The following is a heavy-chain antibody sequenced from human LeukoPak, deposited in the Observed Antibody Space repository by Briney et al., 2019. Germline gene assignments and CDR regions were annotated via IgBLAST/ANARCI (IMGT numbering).Heavy chain of an antibody. D-gene: IGHD6-19*01. J-gene: IGHJ4*02. CDR1: GFTFSNYW. CDR3: VRLKWDPSSGLAY. CDR2: IKSDGSIT. Sequence: GGSLRLSCAASGFTFSNYWMHWVRQVPGKGLVWVSRIKSDGSITNYADSVEGRFTISRDNAKNAPYLQMNSLRAEDTAVYYCVRLKWDPSSGLAYWGQGTLVTVSS. V-gene: IGHV3-74*01.